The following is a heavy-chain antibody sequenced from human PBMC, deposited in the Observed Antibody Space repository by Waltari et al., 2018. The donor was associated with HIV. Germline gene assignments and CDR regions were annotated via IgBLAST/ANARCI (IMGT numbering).Heavy chain of an antibody. D-gene: IGHD3-22*01. J-gene: IGHJ4*02. V-gene: IGHV4-34*01. CDR3: ARRAGHSNGSQRLDH. CDR2: IHPSGTT. Sequence: QLQIQQWGAGLVKPSETLSLPCAVSGESFTGFYWSFIRQPPGKGLEWIGEIHPSGTTNYTPSLKSRVTLSLQTSKSEFYLTLTSVTAADTAVYYCARRAGHSNGSQRLDHWGQGTLVSVSA. CDR1: GESFTGFY.